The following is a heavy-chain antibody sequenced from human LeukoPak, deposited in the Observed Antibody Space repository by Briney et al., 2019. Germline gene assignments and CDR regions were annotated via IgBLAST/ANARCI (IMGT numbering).Heavy chain of an antibody. D-gene: IGHD3-22*01. V-gene: IGHV1-18*01. Sequence: ASVKVSCKASGYIFYNCGVIWVRQAPGQGLEWMAWISPYKGDTKYAQKFQGRVTVTADTSTATVYMELRSLRSDDTAIYYCARSHSGSLRAPFDHWGQGTLVTVSS. CDR1: GYIFYNCG. J-gene: IGHJ4*02. CDR2: ISPYKGDT. CDR3: ARSHSGSLRAPFDH.